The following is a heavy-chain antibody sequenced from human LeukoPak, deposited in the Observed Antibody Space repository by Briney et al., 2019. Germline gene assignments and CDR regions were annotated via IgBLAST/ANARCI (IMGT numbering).Heavy chain of an antibody. CDR2: INPSGGST. J-gene: IGHJ3*02. D-gene: IGHD5-24*01. CDR3: ARVRDGYNDAYDI. CDR1: GFTVTNYN. Sequence: ASVKVSCKASGFTVTNYNMHWVRQAPGQGLEWMGIINPSGGSTNYAQNFQARVTMTRDTSTSTVYMELSSLRSEDTAVYYCARVRDGYNDAYDIWGQGTMVTVPS. V-gene: IGHV1-46*01.